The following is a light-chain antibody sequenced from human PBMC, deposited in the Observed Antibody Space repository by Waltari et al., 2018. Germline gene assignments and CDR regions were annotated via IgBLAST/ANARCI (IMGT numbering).Light chain of an antibody. J-gene: IGLJ3*02. V-gene: IGLV7-46*01. Sequence: QAVVTQQPSLTVSPGGTVTLTCGSSTGAVTSGHYPYWFQQQPGHAPRALIYDTSHEHPWTPPRFSGSLRGGKAALTLSGAQPEDEAEYYCLLSYSGAWVFGGGAKLTVL. CDR2: DTS. CDR1: TGAVTSGHY. CDR3: LLSYSGAWV.